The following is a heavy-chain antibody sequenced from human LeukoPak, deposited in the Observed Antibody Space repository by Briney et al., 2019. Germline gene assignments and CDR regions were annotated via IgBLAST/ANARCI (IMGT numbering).Heavy chain of an antibody. CDR1: GGSFSGYY. V-gene: IGHV4-34*01. J-gene: IGHJ6*03. CDR2: INHSGST. Sequence: SETLSLTCAVYGGSFSGYYWSWIRQPPGKGLEWIGEINHSGSTNYNPSLKSRVTISVDTSKNQFSLQLNSVTPEDTAVYYCAREGAAGTSYYYMDVWGKGTTVTVSS. D-gene: IGHD6-13*01. CDR3: AREGAAGTSYYYMDV.